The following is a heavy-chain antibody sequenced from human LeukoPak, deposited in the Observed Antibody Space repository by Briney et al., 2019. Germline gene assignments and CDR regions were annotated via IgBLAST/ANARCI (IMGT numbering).Heavy chain of an antibody. CDR3: AKDRRIDPSGYYSRDAFDI. J-gene: IGHJ3*02. V-gene: IGHV3-23*01. Sequence: PGGSLRLSCAASGFTFSSYVMSWVRQAPGKGLEWVSAISGSGGSTYYADSVKGRFTISRDNSKNTLYLQMSSLRAEDTAVYYCAKDRRIDPSGYYSRDAFDIWGQGTMVTVSS. D-gene: IGHD3-22*01. CDR2: ISGSGGST. CDR1: GFTFSSYV.